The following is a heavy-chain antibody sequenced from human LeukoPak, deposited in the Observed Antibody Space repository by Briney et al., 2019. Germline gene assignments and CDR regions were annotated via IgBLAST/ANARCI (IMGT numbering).Heavy chain of an antibody. J-gene: IGHJ4*02. V-gene: IGHV3-23*01. CDR1: GFTFSGYA. CDR3: AKDSSASCYSPLDY. D-gene: IGHD2-15*01. CDR2: FGTDGNT. Sequence: PGGSLRLSCEASGFTFSGYAVSWGRQAPGKGLEWVSGFGTDGNTHYADSVKGRFTISRDNSKNTLYLQMNSLRAEDTAVYYCAKDSSASCYSPLDYWGQGTLVTVSS.